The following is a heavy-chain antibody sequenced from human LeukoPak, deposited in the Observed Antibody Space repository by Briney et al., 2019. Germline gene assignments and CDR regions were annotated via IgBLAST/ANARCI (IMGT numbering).Heavy chain of an antibody. CDR1: GFTFTNHG. J-gene: IGHJ4*02. CDR3: AREGCSSTSCSFDY. CDR2: IWYDGSKK. D-gene: IGHD2-2*01. Sequence: GTSLRLSCAASGFTFTNHGFHWVRQAPGKGLEWVALIWYDGSKKVYVDSVKGRFTISRDNAKNSLYLQMNSLRAEDTAVYYCAREGCSSTSCSFDYWGQGTLVTVSS. V-gene: IGHV3-33*01.